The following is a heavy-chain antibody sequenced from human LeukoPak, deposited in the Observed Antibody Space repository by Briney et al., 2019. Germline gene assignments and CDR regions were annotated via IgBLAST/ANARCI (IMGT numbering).Heavy chain of an antibody. CDR3: ARDSGYNAFDI. CDR2: ISPGGGTT. CDR1: GFTFSSYW. V-gene: IGHV3-23*01. D-gene: IGHD5-12*01. J-gene: IGHJ3*02. Sequence: PGGSLRLSCAASGFTFSSYWMSWVRQAPGRGLEWVSSISPGGGTTYYADSVKGRFTISRDNSENTLYVEMNSLRAEDTAVYYCARDSGYNAFDIWGQGTMVTVSS.